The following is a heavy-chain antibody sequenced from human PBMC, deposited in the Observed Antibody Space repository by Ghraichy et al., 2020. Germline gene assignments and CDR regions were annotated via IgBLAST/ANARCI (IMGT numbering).Heavy chain of an antibody. V-gene: IGHV3-23*01. D-gene: IGHD6-19*01. Sequence: GGSLRLSCVASSGFNFSIYAMSWVRQAPGKGLVWVSAISGSGGRTYYADSVKGRFTISRDNSKNTLYVQMTSLRAEDTAVYYCAKESVAGVSDAGDAFDGWGQGTLVTVSA. J-gene: IGHJ3*01. CDR2: ISGSGGRT. CDR1: GFNFSIYA. CDR3: AKESVAGVSDAGDAFDG.